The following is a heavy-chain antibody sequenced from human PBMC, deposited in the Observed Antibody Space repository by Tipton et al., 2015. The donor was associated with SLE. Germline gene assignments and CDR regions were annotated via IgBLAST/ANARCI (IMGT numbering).Heavy chain of an antibody. CDR2: IYYSGST. D-gene: IGHD1-1*01. CDR3: ARGGPLNYYLDY. J-gene: IGHJ4*02. CDR1: GGSITGYY. Sequence: GLVKPSETLSLTCTVSGGSITGYYWGWIRQSPGKGLEWIGDIYYSGSTNYNPSLKGRVTISVDASNNQLSLRLNSVTAADTAVYHCARGGPLNYYLDYWGQGTLVTVSS. V-gene: IGHV4-59*01.